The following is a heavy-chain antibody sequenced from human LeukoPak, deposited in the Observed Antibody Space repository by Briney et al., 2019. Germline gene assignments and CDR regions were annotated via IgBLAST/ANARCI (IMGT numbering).Heavy chain of an antibody. V-gene: IGHV1-18*04. CDR2: ISCHNGDT. J-gene: IGHJ4*02. CDR1: GYTFTSNG. D-gene: IGHD5-18*01. CDR3: ARDGGTAGYSSGSDY. Sequence: ASVKLSCKASGYTFTSNGITWVRQAPGQGLERVGWISCHNGDTRYAQKFQGGVTVTKDTSTSTVYMELRSLRSDDTAVYYCARDGGTAGYSSGSDYWGQGTLVTVSS.